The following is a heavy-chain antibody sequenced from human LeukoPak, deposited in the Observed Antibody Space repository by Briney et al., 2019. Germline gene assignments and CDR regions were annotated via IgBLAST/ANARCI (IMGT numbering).Heavy chain of an antibody. Sequence: PGGSLRLSCAASGFTVSNTYMSWVRQAPGKGLEWVSVISSGGGTYFADSVKGRFTISRDNSKNTVFLQMNNLRADDTAMYYCARDRGIAAHHGMDVWGQGTTVTVSS. J-gene: IGHJ6*02. CDR2: ISSGGGT. D-gene: IGHD6-6*01. CDR1: GFTVSNTY. V-gene: IGHV3-53*01. CDR3: ARDRGIAAHHGMDV.